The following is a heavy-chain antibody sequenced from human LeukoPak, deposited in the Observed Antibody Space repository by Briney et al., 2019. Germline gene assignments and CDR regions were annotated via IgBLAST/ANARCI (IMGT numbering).Heavy chain of an antibody. CDR2: IYYSGST. J-gene: IGHJ3*02. CDR3: ARVPKPRSRINYDFWSGYSDAFDI. V-gene: IGHV4-59*01. CDR1: GGSISSYY. D-gene: IGHD3-3*01. Sequence: PSETLSLTCTVSGGSISSYYWSWIRQPPGKGLEWIGYIYYSGSTNYNPSLKSRVTISVDTSKNQFSLKLSSVTAADTAVYYCARVPKPRSRINYDFWSGYSDAFDIWGQGTMVTVSS.